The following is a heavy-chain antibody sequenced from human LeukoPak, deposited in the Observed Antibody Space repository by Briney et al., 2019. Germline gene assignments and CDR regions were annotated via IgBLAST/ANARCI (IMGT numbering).Heavy chain of an antibody. CDR1: GGTFSSYA. D-gene: IGHD6-6*01. CDR2: IIPIFGTA. CDR3: ARDGYSSSSFVGWFDP. V-gene: IGHV1-69*05. J-gene: IGHJ5*02. Sequence: GASVKVSCNASGGTFSSYAISWVRQAPGQGLEWMGGIIPIFGTANYAQKFQGRVTITTDESTSTAYMELSSLRPEDTAVYYCARDGYSSSSFVGWFDPWGQGILVTVPS.